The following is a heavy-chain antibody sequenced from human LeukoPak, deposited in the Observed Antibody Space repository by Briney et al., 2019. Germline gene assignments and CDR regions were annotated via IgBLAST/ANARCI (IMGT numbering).Heavy chain of an antibody. Sequence: ASVKVSCKASGYTFTSYDINWVRLATGQGLEWMGWMNPNSGNTGYAQKFQGRVTMTRNTSISTAYMELSSLRSEDTAVYYCARPGEYSSSWSEYFQHWGQGTLVTVSS. V-gene: IGHV1-8*01. CDR1: GYTFTSYD. CDR3: ARPGEYSSSWSEYFQH. D-gene: IGHD6-13*01. J-gene: IGHJ1*01. CDR2: MNPNSGNT.